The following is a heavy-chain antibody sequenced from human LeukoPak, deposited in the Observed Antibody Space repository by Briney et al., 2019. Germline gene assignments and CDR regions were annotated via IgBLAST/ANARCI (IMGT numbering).Heavy chain of an antibody. V-gene: IGHV3-7*01. CDR1: GFPFSGYW. J-gene: IGHJ6*03. CDR3: ARARTTVTSYYYYYYYMDV. D-gene: IGHD4-17*01. Sequence: PGGSLRLSCAASGFPFSGYWMDWVRQAPGKGMEWVANINQDGSTQYYAASVKGRFTISRDNAKSPPYLQMNSLRAEDTAVYYCARARTTVTSYYYYYYYMDVWGKGTTVTVSS. CDR2: INQDGSTQ.